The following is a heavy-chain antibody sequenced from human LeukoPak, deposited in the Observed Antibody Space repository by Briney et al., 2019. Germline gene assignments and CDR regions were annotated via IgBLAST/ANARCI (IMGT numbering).Heavy chain of an antibody. Sequence: SQTLSLTCTVSGGSLSSGNYYWSWIRQPAGKGLEWMGRIYTSGYTDYNPSLKSRVTISLDASKNQFSLKLTSVTAADTAMYYCARDSPEYTYNYGGAFKYWGQGTLVTVSS. CDR2: IYTSGYT. V-gene: IGHV4-61*02. CDR1: GGSLSSGNYY. D-gene: IGHD3-16*01. CDR3: ARDSPEYTYNYGGAFKY. J-gene: IGHJ4*02.